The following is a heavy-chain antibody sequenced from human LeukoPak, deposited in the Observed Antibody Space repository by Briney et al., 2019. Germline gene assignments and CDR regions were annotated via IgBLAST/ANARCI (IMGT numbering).Heavy chain of an antibody. CDR1: GFTFNTYA. V-gene: IGHV3-23*01. CDR2: NSGSGGST. J-gene: IGHJ3*02. CDR3: AKRGLGDREAFDI. D-gene: IGHD2-21*02. Sequence: GSLRLSCAASGFTFNTYAMSWVRQAPGKGLEWVSSNSGSGGSTYYADSVEGRFTISRDNSKNMLYLQMNSLRAEDTAVYYCAKRGLGDREAFDIWGQGTMVTVSS.